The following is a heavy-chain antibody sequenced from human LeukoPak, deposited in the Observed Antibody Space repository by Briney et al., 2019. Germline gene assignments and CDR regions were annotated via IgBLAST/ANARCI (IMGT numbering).Heavy chain of an antibody. V-gene: IGHV3-48*03. CDR2: ISSSSSTI. J-gene: IGHJ4*02. D-gene: IGHD3-22*01. CDR3: ARDRHKYNYDSGGYPPY. CDR1: GFTFGNYE. Sequence: PGGSLRLSCAASGFTFGNYEMNWVRQAPGKGLEWVSYISSSSSTIYYADSVKGRFTISRDNAKNSLYLQMNTLRAEDTAVYYCARDRHKYNYDSGGYPPYWGQGTLVTVSS.